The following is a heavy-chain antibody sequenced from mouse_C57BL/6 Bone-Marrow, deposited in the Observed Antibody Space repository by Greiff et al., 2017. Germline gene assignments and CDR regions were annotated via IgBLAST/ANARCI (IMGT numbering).Heavy chain of an antibody. V-gene: IGHV1-59*01. Sequence: VQLQQPGAELVRPGTSVKLSCKASGYTFTSYWMHWVKQRPGQGLEWIGVIDPSDSYTNYNQKFKGKATLTVDTSSSTAYIQLSSLTSEDSAVYYCARVGVYYDYDVGSDWYFDVWGTGTTLTVSS. CDR3: ARVGVYYDYDVGSDWYFDV. CDR2: IDPSDSYT. D-gene: IGHD2-4*01. CDR1: GYTFTSYW. J-gene: IGHJ1*03.